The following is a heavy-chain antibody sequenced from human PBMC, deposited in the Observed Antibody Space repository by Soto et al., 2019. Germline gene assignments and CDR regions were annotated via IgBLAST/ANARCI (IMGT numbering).Heavy chain of an antibody. D-gene: IGHD5-12*01. CDR3: ARAGLTTLELATIY. V-gene: IGHV1-69*17. J-gene: IGHJ4*02. CDR1: VGAFSRYA. CDR2: IIPIFGVT. Sequence: LKRSCTASVGAFSRYAISWGRQTPGQGLEWMGGIIPIFGVTKFPQKFQGRVIMTRDTSISTVYMELSRLTSDDTAVYYCARAGLTTLELATIYWGQGTQVTVSS.